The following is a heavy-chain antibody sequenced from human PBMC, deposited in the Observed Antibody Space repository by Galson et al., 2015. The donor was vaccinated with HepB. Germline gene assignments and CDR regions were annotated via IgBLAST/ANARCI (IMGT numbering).Heavy chain of an antibody. CDR2: MSYDGNTK. V-gene: IGHV3-30-3*01. CDR1: GFAFSGYT. Sequence: LRLSCAAAGFAFSGYTMHWVRQAPGKSLEGVTMMSYDGNTKYYADSVKGRFTISRDNSKSTLYLQMNTLTAEDTAVYYCGRYDYWGQGTLVTVSS. J-gene: IGHJ4*02. CDR3: GRYDY.